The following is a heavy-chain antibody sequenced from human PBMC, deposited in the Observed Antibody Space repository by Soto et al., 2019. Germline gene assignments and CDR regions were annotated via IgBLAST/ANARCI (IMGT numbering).Heavy chain of an antibody. D-gene: IGHD2-21*02. CDR1: GGSISGYY. J-gene: IGHJ6*02. V-gene: IGHV4-59*01. CDR2: VYYSGGA. Sequence: SETLSLTCTASGGSISGYYWSWIRQPPGKGLEWIGNVYYSGGAKYNPSVKRRVSISVDTSKNQFSLNLSSVTAADTAVYYCTRDGDGRMTTNPYYYYGMDVWGQGTTVTVSS. CDR3: TRDGDGRMTTNPYYYYGMDV.